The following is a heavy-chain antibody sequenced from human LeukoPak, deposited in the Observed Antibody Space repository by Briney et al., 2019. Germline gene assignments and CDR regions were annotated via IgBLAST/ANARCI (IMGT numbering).Heavy chain of an antibody. D-gene: IGHD6-19*01. CDR2: IYYSGST. Sequence: SETLSLTCTVSGGSISNYHWSWIRQSPGKGLEWIGYIYYSGSTNYNPSLKSRVTISVDTSKNQFSLKLSSVTAADTAVYYCARQGSGSARDWGQGTLVTVSS. V-gene: IGHV4-59*08. CDR3: ARQGSGSARD. J-gene: IGHJ4*02. CDR1: GGSISNYH.